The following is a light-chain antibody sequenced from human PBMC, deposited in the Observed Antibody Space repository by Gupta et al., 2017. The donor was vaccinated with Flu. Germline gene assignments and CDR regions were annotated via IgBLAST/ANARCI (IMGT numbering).Light chain of an antibody. V-gene: IGKV3-11*01. J-gene: IGKJ5*01. CDR2: DAA. Sequence: ATLSLAPGERATLSCRASQSIQNYLAWYQQKPGQPPRLLIYDAAARASGIPARFSGSGSGTDFTLTITSLEPDDFAFYYCQQRSSWPQITFGQGTRLEIK. CDR1: QSIQNY. CDR3: QQRSSWPQIT.